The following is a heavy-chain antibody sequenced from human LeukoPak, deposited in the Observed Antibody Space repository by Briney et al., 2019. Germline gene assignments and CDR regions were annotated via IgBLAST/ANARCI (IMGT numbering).Heavy chain of an antibody. CDR2: IRYDGSNK. CDR1: GFTFGSYG. V-gene: IGHV3-30*02. J-gene: IGHJ4*02. D-gene: IGHD2-2*01. CDR3: AKGEIVVVPAAIAI. Sequence: PGGSLRLSCAASGFTFGSYGMHWVRQAPGKGLEWVAFIRYDGSNKYYADSVKGRFTISRDNSKNTLYLQMNSLRAEDTAVYYCAKGEIVVVPAAIAIWGQGTLVTVSS.